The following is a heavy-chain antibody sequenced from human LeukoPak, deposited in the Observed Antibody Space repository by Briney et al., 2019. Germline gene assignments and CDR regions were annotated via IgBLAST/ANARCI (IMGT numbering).Heavy chain of an antibody. J-gene: IGHJ4*02. CDR3: VRQDSNYDQLDY. CDR1: GGSVYISSSY. V-gene: IGHV4-39*01. CDR2: IYYSGST. D-gene: IGHD4-11*01. Sequence: ASETLSLTCTVSGGSVYISSSYWGWIRQPPGKGLEWIASIYYSGSTYYNPSLKSPVTISVDTSKNQFSLKLSSVTAADTAVYYCVRQDSNYDQLDYWGQGILVTVSS.